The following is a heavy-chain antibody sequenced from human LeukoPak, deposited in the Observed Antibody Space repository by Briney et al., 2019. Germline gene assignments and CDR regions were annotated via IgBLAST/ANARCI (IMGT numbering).Heavy chain of an antibody. CDR1: GFTFSSYW. V-gene: IGHV3-48*04. CDR2: ISSSGSTI. CDR3: ARSFDPGIAVAQDY. J-gene: IGHJ4*02. Sequence: GESLRLSCAASGFTFSSYWMSWVRQAPGKGLEWVSYISSSGSTIYYADSVKGRFTISRDNAKNSLYLQMNSLRAEDTAVYYCARSFDPGIAVAQDYWGQGTLVTVSS. D-gene: IGHD6-19*01.